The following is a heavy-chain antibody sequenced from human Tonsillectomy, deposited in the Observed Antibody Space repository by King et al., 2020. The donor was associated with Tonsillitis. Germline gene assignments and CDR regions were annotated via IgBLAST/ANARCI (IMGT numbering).Heavy chain of an antibody. V-gene: IGHV4-39*01. CDR3: AQQADNTAMPERWFDP. CDR2: IYYSGST. CDR1: GGSINSSSYY. Sequence: QLQESGPGLVKPSETLSLTCTVSGGSINSSSYYWGWIRQPPGKGLEWIGSIYYSGSTYYNPSLKSRVTISVDTSKNQFSLKLSSVTAADTAVYYCAQQADNTAMPERWFDPWGQGTLVTVSS. J-gene: IGHJ5*02. D-gene: IGHD5-18*01.